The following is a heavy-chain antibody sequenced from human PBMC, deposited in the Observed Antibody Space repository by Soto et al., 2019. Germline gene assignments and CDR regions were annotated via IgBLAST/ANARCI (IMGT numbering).Heavy chain of an antibody. Sequence: EVQLVESGGGLVKPGGSLRLSCAASGFNFTSYTINWVRQAPGKRLEWLSSISSSGYIFSTDSVRGRFTISRDNAKNSVYLQINSLRAEATAVYFCARDCSGGSCYPGMDVWGQGTTVSVSS. J-gene: IGHJ6*02. CDR1: GFNFTSYT. CDR3: ARDCSGGSCYPGMDV. D-gene: IGHD2-15*01. CDR2: ISSSGYI. V-gene: IGHV3-21*01.